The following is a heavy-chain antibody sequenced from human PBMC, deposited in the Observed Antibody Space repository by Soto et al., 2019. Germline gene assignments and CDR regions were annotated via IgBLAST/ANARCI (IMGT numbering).Heavy chain of an antibody. D-gene: IGHD5-18*01. CDR1: GYSISSGYY. J-gene: IGHJ6*02. Sequence: ETLSLTYAVAGYSISSGYYWGWIRQPPGKGLEWIGSIYHSGSTYYNPSLKSRVTISVDTSKNQFSLKLSSVTAADTAVYYCARDGYGYGYYYYGMDVWGQGTTVTVSS. V-gene: IGHV4-38-2*01. CDR2: IYHSGST. CDR3: ARDGYGYGYYYYGMDV.